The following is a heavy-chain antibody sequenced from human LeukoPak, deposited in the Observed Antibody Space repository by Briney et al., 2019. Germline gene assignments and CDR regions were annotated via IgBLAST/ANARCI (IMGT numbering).Heavy chain of an antibody. CDR3: AKDGGLGDYGDY. D-gene: IGHD4-17*01. V-gene: IGHV3-30*02. CDR1: GFIFSTYG. J-gene: IGHJ4*02. Sequence: GGSLRLSCAASGFIFSTYGMHWVRQAPGKGLEWVAFIRYDGSDKFYADSVKGRFAISRDKSKSTLYLQMNSLRVEDTAVYYCAKDGGLGDYGDYWGRGTLVTVSS. CDR2: IRYDGSDK.